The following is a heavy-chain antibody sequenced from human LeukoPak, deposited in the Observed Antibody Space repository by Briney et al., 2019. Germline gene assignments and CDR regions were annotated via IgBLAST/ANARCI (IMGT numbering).Heavy chain of an antibody. D-gene: IGHD3-3*01. CDR3: ARHHSGGKDLWSGYYTGDYGMDV. V-gene: IGHV4-59*08. CDR2: IYYSGST. J-gene: IGHJ6*02. Sequence: SETLSLTCTVSGGSISSYYWSWIRQPPGKGLEWIGYIYYSGSTNYNPSLKSRVTISVDTSKNQFSLKLSSVTAADTAVYYCARHHSGGKDLWSGYYTGDYGMDVWGQGTTVTVSS. CDR1: GGSISSYY.